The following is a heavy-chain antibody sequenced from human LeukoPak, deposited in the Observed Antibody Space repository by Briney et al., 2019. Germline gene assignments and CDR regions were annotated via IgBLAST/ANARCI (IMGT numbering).Heavy chain of an antibody. V-gene: IGHV3-30*02. CDR3: AKTERATVVTPYFDY. CDR1: GFTFSSYG. J-gene: IGHJ4*02. D-gene: IGHD4-23*01. CDR2: IRYDGSNK. Sequence: GGSLRLSCAASGFTFSSYGMHWVRQAPGKGLEWVAFIRYDGSNKYYADSVKGRFTISRDSSKNTLYLQMNSLRAEDTAVYYCAKTERATVVTPYFDYWGQGTLVTVSS.